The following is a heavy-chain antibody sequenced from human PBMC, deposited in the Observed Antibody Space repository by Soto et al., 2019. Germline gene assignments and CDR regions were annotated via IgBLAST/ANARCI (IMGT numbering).Heavy chain of an antibody. CDR2: IYYSGTT. CDR1: GGSVSSGSYY. Sequence: PSETLSLTCTVSGGSVSSGSYYWSWLRQPPGKGLEWIGYIYYSGTTNYNPSLKSRVTISVDTSKNQFSLKLSSVTAAETAVYYCARGTRAGVYYYYGMDVWGQGTTVTVSS. CDR3: ARGTRAGVYYYYGMDV. D-gene: IGHD2-8*01. V-gene: IGHV4-61*01. J-gene: IGHJ6*02.